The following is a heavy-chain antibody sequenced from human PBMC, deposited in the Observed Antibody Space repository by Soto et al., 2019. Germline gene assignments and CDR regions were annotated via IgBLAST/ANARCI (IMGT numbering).Heavy chain of an antibody. Sequence: VQLVQSGAEVKKPGASVKVSCKASGYTFTSYDINWVRQATGPGHECLGWMNPNSGNTVYARKFHGRVTMSRNTSISTAYMELSSLGSEDTALYYCASSATSVGGWCDPWGQVTLVTGSS. CDR1: GYTFTSYD. V-gene: IGHV1-8*01. CDR3: ASSATSVGGWCDP. J-gene: IGHJ5*02. CDR2: MNPNSGNT. D-gene: IGHD2-2*01.